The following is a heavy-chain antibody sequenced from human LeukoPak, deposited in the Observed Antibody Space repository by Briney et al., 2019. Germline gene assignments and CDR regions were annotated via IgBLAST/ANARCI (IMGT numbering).Heavy chain of an antibody. Sequence: GGSLRLSCAASGFTFSSYEMNWVRQAPGKGLEWVSYIASGGGANKFYSESVKGRFTISRDNAKNSLYLHMNSLRAEDTGVYYCARIGTTTRGPAGLDVWGQGTTVTVSS. J-gene: IGHJ6*02. CDR2: IASGGGANK. D-gene: IGHD2/OR15-2a*01. V-gene: IGHV3-48*03. CDR3: ARIGTTTRGPAGLDV. CDR1: GFTFSSYE.